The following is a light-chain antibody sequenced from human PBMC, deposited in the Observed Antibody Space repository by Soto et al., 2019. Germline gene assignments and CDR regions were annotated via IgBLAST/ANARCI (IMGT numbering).Light chain of an antibody. CDR2: EVS. CDR3: SSYSISTAYL. V-gene: IGLV2-14*01. CDR1: SSDVGGYDY. J-gene: IGLJ1*01. Sequence: QSALDPPASVSGSPGQSITISCTRTSSDVGGYDYVSWYQLHPGKAPKLMIFEVSNRPSGVSYRFSGSKSGNTASLTISGLQAEDEADYFCSSYSISTAYLFGTGTKSPS.